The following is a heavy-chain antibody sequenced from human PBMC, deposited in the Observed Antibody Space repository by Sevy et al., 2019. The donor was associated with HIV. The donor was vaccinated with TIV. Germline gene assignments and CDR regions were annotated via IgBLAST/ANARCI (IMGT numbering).Heavy chain of an antibody. CDR3: VKDLTIRGYTAYEVDY. D-gene: IGHD5-12*01. CDR2: ISSNGDTT. Sequence: GGSLRLSCSASGFTFSSYSMHWVRQAPGKGLEYVSAISSNGDTTYYADSVKGRFIISRDNSKNTLYLQMSSLRTEDTAVFYCVKDLTIRGYTAYEVDYWGQGTLVTVSS. J-gene: IGHJ4*02. CDR1: GFTFSSYS. V-gene: IGHV3-64D*06.